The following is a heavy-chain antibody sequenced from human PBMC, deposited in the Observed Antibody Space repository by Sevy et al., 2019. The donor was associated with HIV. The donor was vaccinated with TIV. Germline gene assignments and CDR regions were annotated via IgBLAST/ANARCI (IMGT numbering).Heavy chain of an antibody. D-gene: IGHD3-16*01. J-gene: IGHJ4*02. CDR3: ARGEWGGVNY. Sequence: GGSLRLSCAASGFTFSTYEMNWVRQAPGKGLEWVSYISSSGSTIYYADSVKGRFTISRDNAKNSLFLQMNSLRAEDTAVYYCARGEWGGVNYWGQGTLVTVSS. CDR1: GFTFSTYE. CDR2: ISSSGSTI. V-gene: IGHV3-48*03.